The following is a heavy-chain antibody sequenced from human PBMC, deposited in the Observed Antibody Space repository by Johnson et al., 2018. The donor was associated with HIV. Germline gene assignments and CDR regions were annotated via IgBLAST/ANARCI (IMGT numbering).Heavy chain of an antibody. Sequence: VQLVESGGGLVKPGGSLRLSCAASGFSFSDYYMSWIRQAPGKGLEWVSYISGSGTTYHADSVKGRFIISRDNSKSTLYLQMNSLRAEDTAVYYCARAAYSGSHHDAFDIWGQGTMVTVSS. D-gene: IGHD1-26*01. J-gene: IGHJ3*02. CDR1: GFSFSDYY. CDR2: ISGSGTT. CDR3: ARAAYSGSHHDAFDI. V-gene: IGHV3-11*04.